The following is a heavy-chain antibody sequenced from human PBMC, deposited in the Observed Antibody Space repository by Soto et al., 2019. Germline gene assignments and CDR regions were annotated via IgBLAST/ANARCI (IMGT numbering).Heavy chain of an antibody. CDR2: MNPNSGNT. D-gene: IGHD2-2*01. CDR1: GYTFTSYD. CDR3: ARDDGWNNVVVPPATQNHYFDY. Sequence: RASVKVSCKASGYTFTSYDINWVRQATGQGLEWMGWMNPNSGNTGYAQKFQGRVTMTRNTSISTAYMELSSLRSEDTAVYYCARDDGWNNVVVPPATQNHYFDYWGPGTWVTVSS. J-gene: IGHJ4*02. V-gene: IGHV1-8*01.